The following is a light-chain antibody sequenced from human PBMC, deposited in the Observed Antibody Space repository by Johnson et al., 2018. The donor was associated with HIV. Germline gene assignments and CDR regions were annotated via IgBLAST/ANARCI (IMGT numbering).Light chain of an antibody. Sequence: QSVLTQPPSVSAAPGQKVTISCSGSSSNIGNNYVSWYQQLPGTAPKLLIYENNKRPSGIPDRFSGSKSGTSATLGITGLPTGDEADYYCGTWDSSLGASYVFGTGTKVTVL. CDR2: ENN. J-gene: IGLJ1*01. CDR1: SSNIGNNY. CDR3: GTWDSSLGASYV. V-gene: IGLV1-51*02.